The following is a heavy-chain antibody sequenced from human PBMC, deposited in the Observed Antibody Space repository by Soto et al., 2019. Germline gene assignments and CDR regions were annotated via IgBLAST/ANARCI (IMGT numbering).Heavy chain of an antibody. V-gene: IGHV1-69*06. CDR3: ARYWSAGTLYGAFDI. J-gene: IGHJ3*02. CDR2: IIPMIGAT. D-gene: IGHD2-15*01. Sequence: QVQLVQSGSEVKKPGSSVKVSCKASGGTFSDFTLSWLRQAPGRGLEWTGGIIPMIGATNNAQKLKGRLTITADKSTGTVYMELNSLRSDDTAVYYCARYWSAGTLYGAFDIWGQGTEVTVSP. CDR1: GGTFSDFT.